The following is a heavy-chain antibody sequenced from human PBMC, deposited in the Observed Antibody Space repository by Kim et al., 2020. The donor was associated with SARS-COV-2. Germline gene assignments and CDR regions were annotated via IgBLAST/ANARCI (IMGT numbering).Heavy chain of an antibody. Sequence: GGSLRLSCAASGFSFSSYAMMWVRQAPGKGLEWVSAISGSAVYTYYADSVKGRFTISRDNSKNTLYLQMNSLGAEDTAVYYCAKRRSGDCSGGSCYVTIDYWGQGTLVTVSS. V-gene: IGHV3-23*01. CDR3: AKRRSGDCSGGSCYVTIDY. CDR1: GFSFSSYA. CDR2: ISGSAVYT. D-gene: IGHD2-15*01. J-gene: IGHJ4*02.